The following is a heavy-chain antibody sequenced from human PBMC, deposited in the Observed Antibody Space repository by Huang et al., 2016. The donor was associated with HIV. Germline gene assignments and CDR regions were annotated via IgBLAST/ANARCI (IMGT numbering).Heavy chain of an antibody. V-gene: IGHV4-59*11. J-gene: IGHJ3*01. CDR2: IYYTWTT. Sequence: QVQLQESGPGLVKPSETLSLMCTVSGGSISGHYWSWIRQPPGKGLEWIGTIYYTWTTNYNPSLKSRVTISVDMSKNQFSLKFTSVTTADTAVYHCAQRFPLLHAFDVWGQGTMVTVSS. D-gene: IGHD2-15*01. CDR3: AQRFPLLHAFDV. CDR1: GGSISGHY.